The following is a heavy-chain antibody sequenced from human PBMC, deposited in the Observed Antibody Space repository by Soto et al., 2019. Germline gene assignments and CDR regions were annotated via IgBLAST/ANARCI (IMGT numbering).Heavy chain of an antibody. V-gene: IGHV3-23*01. Sequence: GSMLLACAASGLTFSSYAMSWVRQAPGKGLEWVSAISGSGGSTYYADSVKGRFTISRDNSKNTLYLQMNSLRAEDTAVYYCAKDLGGTMIVVVITYFDFWGQGTLVTVYS. CDR1: GLTFSSYA. J-gene: IGHJ4*02. CDR2: ISGSGGST. D-gene: IGHD3-22*01. CDR3: AKDLGGTMIVVVITYFDF.